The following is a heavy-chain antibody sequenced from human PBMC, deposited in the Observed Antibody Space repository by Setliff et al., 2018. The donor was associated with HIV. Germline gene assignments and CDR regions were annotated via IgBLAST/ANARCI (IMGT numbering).Heavy chain of an antibody. J-gene: IGHJ6*02. CDR2: ISAYNGNT. D-gene: IGHD6-13*01. V-gene: IGHV1-8*02. CDR1: GYTFTSYD. Sequence: ASVKVSCKASGYTFTSYDISWVRQAPGQGLEWMGWISAYNGNTGYAQKFQGRVTMTRNTSISTAYMELSSLRSDDTAVYYCASSWSRIRYYGMDVWGQGTTVTVSS. CDR3: ASSWSRIRYYGMDV.